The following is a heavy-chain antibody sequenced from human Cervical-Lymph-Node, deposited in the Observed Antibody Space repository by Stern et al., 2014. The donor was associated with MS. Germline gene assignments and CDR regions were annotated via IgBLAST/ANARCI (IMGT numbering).Heavy chain of an antibody. J-gene: IGHJ6*02. CDR3: AREVAGHRLGMMDV. V-gene: IGHV1-46*01. D-gene: IGHD6-19*01. CDR1: GYTFTSYY. Sequence: QVQLVQSGAEVKKPGASVKVPCKASGYTFTSYYIHWARQAPGQGLEWMGIINPSGGSTSYAQKFQGRVTMTRDTSTSTVYMELSSLRSEDTAVYYCAREVAGHRLGMMDVWGQGTTVIVSS. CDR2: INPSGGST.